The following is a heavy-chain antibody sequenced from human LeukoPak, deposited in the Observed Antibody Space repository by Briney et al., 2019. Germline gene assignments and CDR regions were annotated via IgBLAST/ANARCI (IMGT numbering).Heavy chain of an antibody. J-gene: IGHJ3*02. D-gene: IGHD3-10*01. CDR2: IYSGGST. CDR1: GFTVSGNY. Sequence: PGGSLRLSCAASGFTVSGNYMSWVRQAPGKGLEWVSIIYSGGSTYYADSVKGRFTISRDNSKNTLYLQMNSLKAEDTAVYYCARERYGSGSSDAFDIGGQGTMVTVSS. CDR3: ARERYGSGSSDAFDI. V-gene: IGHV3-66*01.